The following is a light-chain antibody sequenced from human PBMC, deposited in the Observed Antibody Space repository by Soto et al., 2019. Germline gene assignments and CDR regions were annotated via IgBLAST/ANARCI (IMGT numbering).Light chain of an antibody. Sequence: EIVLTQSPGTLSLSPGERATLSCRASQSVSTCCLAWYQQKPGQAPRLLIYGASNRATGIPDRFSGSGSGTDFTLTISRLEPEDFAVYYGQHYVSSPPLYFFGQGTKLEIK. V-gene: IGKV3-20*01. CDR3: QHYVSSPPLYF. J-gene: IGKJ2*01. CDR1: QSVSTCC. CDR2: GAS.